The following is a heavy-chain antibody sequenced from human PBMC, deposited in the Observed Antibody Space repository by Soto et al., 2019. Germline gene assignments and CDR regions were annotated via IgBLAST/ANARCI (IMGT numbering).Heavy chain of an antibody. J-gene: IGHJ6*02. CDR3: AREVAARYYYYYGMDV. D-gene: IGHD6-6*01. Sequence: LSLPCAISGDSVSSNSAAWDCIRQAPSRGLEWLGRTYYRSKWYNDYAVSVKSRITVNPDTSKNQFSLQLNSVTPEDTAVYYCAREVAARYYYYYGMDVWGQGTTVTVSS. CDR1: GDSVSSNSAA. CDR2: TYYRSKWYN. V-gene: IGHV6-1*01.